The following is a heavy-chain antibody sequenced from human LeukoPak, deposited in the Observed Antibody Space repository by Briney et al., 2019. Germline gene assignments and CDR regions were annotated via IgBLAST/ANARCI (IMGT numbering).Heavy chain of an antibody. CDR3: ARDKTEGGSGSYYKATPYFDY. J-gene: IGHJ4*02. CDR2: IYYSGST. CDR1: GGSISSSSYY. Sequence: PSETLSLTCTVSGGSISSSSYYWGWIRQPPGKGLEWIGSIYYSGSTYYNPSLKSRVTISVDTSKNQFSLKLSSVTAADTAVYYCARDKTEGGSGSYYKATPYFDYWGQGTLVTVSS. V-gene: IGHV4-39*07. D-gene: IGHD3-10*01.